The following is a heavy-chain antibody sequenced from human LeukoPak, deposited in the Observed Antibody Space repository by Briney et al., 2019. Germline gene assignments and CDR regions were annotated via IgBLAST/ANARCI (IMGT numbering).Heavy chain of an antibody. CDR1: GFTFSGYG. J-gene: IGHJ4*02. V-gene: IGHV3-30*02. CDR3: AKRGASWDFDY. CDR2: IHYDGSHK. Sequence: GRFLRLSCAVSGFTFSGYGMNWVRQAPGKGLEWVTFIHYDGSHKFYADSVKGRFTISRDNSKNTLFLQMNSLRAEDTAVYYCAKRGASWDFDYWGQGTLVTVSS. D-gene: IGHD1-26*01.